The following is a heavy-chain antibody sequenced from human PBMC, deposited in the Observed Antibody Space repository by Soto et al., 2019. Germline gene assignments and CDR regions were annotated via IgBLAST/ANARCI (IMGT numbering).Heavy chain of an antibody. J-gene: IGHJ4*02. CDR2: ISTNGGST. V-gene: IGHV3-64D*06. D-gene: IGHD3-22*01. CDR3: VKGEYYYDSSSYYPFDY. CDR1: GFTFSSYA. Sequence: PGGSLRLSCSASGFTFSSYAMHWVRQAPGKGLEYVSSISTNGGSTHYADSVKGRFTISRDNSKNTQYLQMSSLRADDTAVYYCVKGEYYYDSSSYYPFDYWGQGTLVTVSS.